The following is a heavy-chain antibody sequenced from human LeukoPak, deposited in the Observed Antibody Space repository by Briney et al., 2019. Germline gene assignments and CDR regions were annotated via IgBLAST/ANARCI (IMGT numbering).Heavy chain of an antibody. CDR1: GGSISSSSYY. CDR3: AREFLSGGISY. J-gene: IGHJ4*02. CDR2: INHSGST. D-gene: IGHD2-15*01. Sequence: SETLSLTCTVSGGSISSSSYYWSWIRQPPGKGLEWIGEINHSGSTNYNPSLKSRVTISVDTSKNQFSLKLSSVTAADTAVYYCAREFLSGGISYWGQGTLVTVSS. V-gene: IGHV4-39*07.